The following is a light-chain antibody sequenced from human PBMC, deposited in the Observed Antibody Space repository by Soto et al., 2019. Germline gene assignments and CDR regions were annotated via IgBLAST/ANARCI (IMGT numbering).Light chain of an antibody. J-gene: IGKJ3*01. CDR3: QQYDNLLFT. CDR2: DAS. CDR1: QAIITY. Sequence: DIQMTQSPSSLSASVGDRVTITCRASQAIITYLNWYQQKPGKAPKLLIYDASNLETGVPSRFSGSGSGTDFTFTISSLQPEDVATYYCQQYDNLLFTFGPGTKVDIK. V-gene: IGKV1-33*01.